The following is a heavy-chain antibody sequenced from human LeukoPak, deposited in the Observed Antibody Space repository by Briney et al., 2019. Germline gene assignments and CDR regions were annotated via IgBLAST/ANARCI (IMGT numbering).Heavy chain of an antibody. D-gene: IGHD5-12*01. CDR1: GGSISSGDYY. J-gene: IGHJ4*02. V-gene: IGHV4-30-4*01. CDR2: IYYSGST. Sequence: PSETLSLTCTVSGGSISSGDYYWRWIRQPPGKGLEWIGYIYYSGSTYYNPSLKSRITISVDTSKNQFSLKLSSVTAADTAVYYCARGRGGYSGYDLDYWGQGTLVTVSS. CDR3: ARGRGGYSGYDLDY.